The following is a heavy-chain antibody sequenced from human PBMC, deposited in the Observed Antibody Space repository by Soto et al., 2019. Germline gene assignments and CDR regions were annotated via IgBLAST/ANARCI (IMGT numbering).Heavy chain of an antibody. CDR1: GGTFSSYA. Sequence: SVKVSCKASGGTFSSYAISWVRQAPGQGLEWMGGIIPIFGTANYAQKFQGRVTITADKSTSTAYMELSSLRSEDTAVYYCARTMATTYYYYGMDVWGQGTTVTVSS. CDR3: ARTMATTYYYYGMDV. J-gene: IGHJ6*02. CDR2: IIPIFGTA. V-gene: IGHV1-69*06. D-gene: IGHD1-1*01.